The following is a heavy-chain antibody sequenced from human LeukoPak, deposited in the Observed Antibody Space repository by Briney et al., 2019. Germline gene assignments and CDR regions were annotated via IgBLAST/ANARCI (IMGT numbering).Heavy chain of an antibody. Sequence: SETLSLTCTVSGGSISSGDYYWSWIRQPPGKGLEWIAYMYYSGSTYYNPSLKSRVTMSADTSKNQLSLKLSSVTAADTAVYYCARPYYYDSRIDPWGQGILVTVSS. J-gene: IGHJ5*02. CDR1: GGSISSGDYY. CDR2: MYYSGST. CDR3: ARPYYYDSRIDP. D-gene: IGHD3-22*01. V-gene: IGHV4-30-4*01.